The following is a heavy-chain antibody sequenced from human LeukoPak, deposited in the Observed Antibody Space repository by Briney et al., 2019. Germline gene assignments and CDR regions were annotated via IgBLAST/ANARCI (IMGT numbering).Heavy chain of an antibody. V-gene: IGHV1-18*01. D-gene: IGHD2-15*01. CDR1: GYTFTSYG. CDR3: ARDAGGRYCSGGSCYDAFDI. CDR2: ISAYNGNT. J-gene: IGHJ3*02. Sequence: ASVKVSCKASGYTFTSYGISWVRQAPGQGLEWMAWISAYNGNTNYAQKLQGRVTMTTDTSTSTAYMELRSLRSDDTAVYYCARDAGGRYCSGGSCYDAFDIWGQGTMVTVSS.